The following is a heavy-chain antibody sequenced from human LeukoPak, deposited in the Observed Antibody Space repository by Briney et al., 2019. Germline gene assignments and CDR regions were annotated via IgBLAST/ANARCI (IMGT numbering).Heavy chain of an antibody. CDR1: GGSISSSSFY. Sequence: SETLSLTCTVSGGSISSSSFYWGWIRQPPGRGLEWIGSIYYSVNTSYNPSLKSRVTISVDTSKNQFSLKLSSVTAADTAVYYCARLPKITFFDYWGQGTLVTVSS. CDR3: ARLPKITFFDY. J-gene: IGHJ4*02. V-gene: IGHV4-39*01. D-gene: IGHD2/OR15-2a*01. CDR2: IYYSVNT.